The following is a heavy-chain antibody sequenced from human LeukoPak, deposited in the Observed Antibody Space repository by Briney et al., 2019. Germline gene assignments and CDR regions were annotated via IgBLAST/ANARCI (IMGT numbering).Heavy chain of an antibody. J-gene: IGHJ6*03. Sequence: GGSLRLSCAASGFTFSSYWMSWVRQAPGKGLEWVANIKQDGSEKYYVDSVKGRFTISRDNAKNSLYLQMNSLRAEDTAVYYCAREPGIAAAGKAYYYYYYMDVWGKGTTVTVSS. CDR2: IKQDGSEK. CDR3: AREPGIAAAGKAYYYYYYMDV. V-gene: IGHV3-7*01. D-gene: IGHD6-13*01. CDR1: GFTFSSYW.